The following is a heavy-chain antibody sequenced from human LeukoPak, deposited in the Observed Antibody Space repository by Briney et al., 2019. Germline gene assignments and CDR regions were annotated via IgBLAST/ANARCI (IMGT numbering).Heavy chain of an antibody. Sequence: GGSLRLSCAASGFTFSNYGMSWVRQAPGKGLEWVAFIRFDGSNTYYADSVKGRFTISRDNSKITLFLQMNSLRAEDTAVYYCAKDHTAAGYSYFYMDVWGKGTTVTISS. CDR1: GFTFSNYG. V-gene: IGHV3-30*02. CDR2: IRFDGSNT. J-gene: IGHJ6*03. CDR3: AKDHTAAGYSYFYMDV. D-gene: IGHD6-13*01.